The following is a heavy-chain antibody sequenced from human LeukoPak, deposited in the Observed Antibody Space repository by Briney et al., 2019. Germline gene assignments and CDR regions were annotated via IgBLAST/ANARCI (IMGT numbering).Heavy chain of an antibody. D-gene: IGHD5-24*01. Sequence: ASVKVSCKASGYTFTDYYMHWVRQAPGQGLEWMGWINPDNGGTSYAQKFQGRVTMTRDTSISTAYMKLSRLTSDDTAMYFCARPPGRDGYNRYDYWGQGTLVTVSS. V-gene: IGHV1-2*02. J-gene: IGHJ4*02. CDR3: ARPPGRDGYNRYDY. CDR1: GYTFTDYY. CDR2: INPDNGGT.